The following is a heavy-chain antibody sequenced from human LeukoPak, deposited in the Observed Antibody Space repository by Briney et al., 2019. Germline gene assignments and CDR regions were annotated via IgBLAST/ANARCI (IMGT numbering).Heavy chain of an antibody. V-gene: IGHV4-34*01. CDR3: ARDEGGYSGYPPFDY. CDR1: GGSFSGYY. CDR2: INHSGST. J-gene: IGHJ4*02. D-gene: IGHD5-12*01. Sequence: SETLSLTCAVYGGSFSGYYWSWIRQPPGKGLEWIGEINHSGSTNYNPSLKSRVTISVDTSKNQFSLKLSSVTAADTAVYYCARDEGGYSGYPPFDYWGQGTLVTVSS.